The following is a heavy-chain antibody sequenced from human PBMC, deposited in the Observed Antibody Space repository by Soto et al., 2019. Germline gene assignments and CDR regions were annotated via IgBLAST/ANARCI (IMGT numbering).Heavy chain of an antibody. Sequence: QVQLVQSGAEVKKPGSSVKVSCKASGGTFSSYTISWVRQAPGQGLGWMGRIIPILGIANYAQKFQGRVTITADKSTSTAYMELSSLRSEDTAVYYCARERGYLDAFDIWGQGTMVTVSS. D-gene: IGHD2-15*01. CDR1: GGTFSSYT. CDR2: IIPILGIA. V-gene: IGHV1-69*08. J-gene: IGHJ3*02. CDR3: ARERGYLDAFDI.